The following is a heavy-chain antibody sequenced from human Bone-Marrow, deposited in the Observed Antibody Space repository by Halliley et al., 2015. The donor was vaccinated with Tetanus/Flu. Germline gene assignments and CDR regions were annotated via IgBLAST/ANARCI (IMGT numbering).Heavy chain of an antibody. CDR1: GYSFNTYW. V-gene: IGHV5-51*03. D-gene: IGHD3-3*01. Sequence: QLVQSGAEVKKPGESLKISCKGSGYSFNTYWIGWVRQMPGKGLEWMGIIFPHDSETRYSPSFEGQVTMSADKSLYTAYLQWSSLRASDSGIYCCARGTVFGVVLDVWGQGTSVTVSS. J-gene: IGHJ6*02. CDR3: ARGTVFGVVLDV. CDR2: IFPHDSET.